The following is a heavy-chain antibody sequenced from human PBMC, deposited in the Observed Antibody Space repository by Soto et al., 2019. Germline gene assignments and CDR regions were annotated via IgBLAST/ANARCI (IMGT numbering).Heavy chain of an antibody. CDR2: ISYDGSNK. J-gene: IGHJ4*02. Sequence: QVQLVESGGGVVQPGRSLRLSCAASGFTFSSYGMHWVRQAPGKGLEWVSVISYDGSNKYYADSVKGRFTSSRDNSKNTLYLQMTSLRAEDTAVYYCAKEGLFQGDYGLGYGGQGTLVTVSS. D-gene: IGHD4-17*01. V-gene: IGHV3-30*18. CDR1: GFTFSSYG. CDR3: AKEGLFQGDYGLGY.